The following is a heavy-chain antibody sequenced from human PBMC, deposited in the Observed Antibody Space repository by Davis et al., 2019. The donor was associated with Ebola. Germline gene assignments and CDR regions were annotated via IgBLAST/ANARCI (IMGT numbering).Heavy chain of an antibody. J-gene: IGHJ4*02. V-gene: IGHV3-73*01. D-gene: IGHD1-26*01. CDR3: TRNGELRDLDY. Sequence: PGGSLRLSCAASGFTFSGSAMHWVRQASGKGLEWVGRIRSKANSYATAYAASVKGRFTISRDDSKNTAYRQMNSLKTEETAVYYCTRNGELRDLDYWGQGTLVTVSS. CDR2: IRSKANSYAT. CDR1: GFTFSGSA.